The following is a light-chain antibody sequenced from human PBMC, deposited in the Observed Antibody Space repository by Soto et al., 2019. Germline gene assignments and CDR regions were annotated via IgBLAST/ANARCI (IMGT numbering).Light chain of an antibody. V-gene: IGLV2-23*01. CDR3: CSRL. Sequence: QSVLTQPASVSGSPGQSITISCTGTSTDPATYDLVSWYQQHPGKAPQLIFYEAAKRPSGVSARFSGSQSGDTASLTISGLQAADEAYYYCCSRLFGGGTKLTVL. CDR1: STDPATYDL. CDR2: EAA. J-gene: IGLJ2*01.